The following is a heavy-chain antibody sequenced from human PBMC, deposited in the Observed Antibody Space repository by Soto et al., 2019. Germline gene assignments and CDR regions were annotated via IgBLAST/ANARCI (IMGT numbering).Heavy chain of an antibody. CDR1: VGSISSYY. CDR3: ARDPWGYCTNGVCHYYYGMEV. D-gene: IGHD2-8*01. Sequence: NPSETLSLTCTVSVGSISSYYWSLIRQPPGKGLEWIGYIYYSGSTNYNPSLKIRVTISVDKSKNQFSLKLSSVTAADTAVYYCARDPWGYCTNGVCHYYYGMEVWGQGTTVTVSS. J-gene: IGHJ6*02. V-gene: IGHV4-59*01. CDR2: IYYSGST.